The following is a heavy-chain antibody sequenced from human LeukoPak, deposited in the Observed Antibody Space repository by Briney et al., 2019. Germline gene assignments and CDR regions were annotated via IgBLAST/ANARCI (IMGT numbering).Heavy chain of an antibody. V-gene: IGHV1-46*01. D-gene: IGHD2/OR15-2a*01. Sequence: ASVKVSCKASGYTFPSYFMHWLGQPPGKGLEWMGIISPSGGSTSYAQKFQGRVTMTRDTSTSTVYMELSSLRSEDTAVYYCARDGAISIDYWGQGTLVTVSS. J-gene: IGHJ4*02. CDR3: ARDGAISIDY. CDR1: GYTFPSYF. CDR2: ISPSGGST.